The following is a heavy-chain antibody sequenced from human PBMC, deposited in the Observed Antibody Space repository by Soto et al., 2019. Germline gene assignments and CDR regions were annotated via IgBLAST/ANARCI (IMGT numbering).Heavy chain of an antibody. CDR2: IYYSGST. D-gene: IGHD5-12*01. J-gene: IGHJ4*02. CDR3: ARRYSGYGDY. CDR1: GGSIRSSTYY. Sequence: SETLSLTCTVSGGSIRSSTYYWGWIRQPPGKGLEWIGSIYYSGSTHYNPSLKSRVTMSVDTSKNQFSLKLSSVTAADTAVYYCARRYSGYGDYWGQGTLVTVSS. V-gene: IGHV4-39*01.